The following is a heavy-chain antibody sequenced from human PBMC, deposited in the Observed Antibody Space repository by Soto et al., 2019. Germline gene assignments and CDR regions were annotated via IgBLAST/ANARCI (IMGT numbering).Heavy chain of an antibody. CDR1: GGTFSSYT. CDR2: IIPILGIA. D-gene: IGHD5-12*01. V-gene: IGHV1-69*04. J-gene: IGHJ6*03. Sequence: GASVKVSCKASGGTFSSYTISWVRQAPGQGLEWMGRIIPILGIANYAQKFQGRVTITADKSTSTAYMELSSLRSEDTAVYYCAREPKLMATMDVWGKGTTVTVSS. CDR3: AREPKLMATMDV.